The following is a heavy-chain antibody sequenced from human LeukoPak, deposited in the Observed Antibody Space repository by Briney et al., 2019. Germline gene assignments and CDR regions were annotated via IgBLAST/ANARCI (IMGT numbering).Heavy chain of an antibody. J-gene: IGHJ5*02. Sequence: GASVKVSCKASGYTFTGYYMHWVRQAPGQGLEWMGWINPNSGGTNYAQKFQGRVTMTRDTSISTAYMELSRLRSDDTAVYYCARHVVRSDYVGARKVWANWFDPWGQGTLVTVSP. V-gene: IGHV1-2*02. CDR2: INPNSGGT. CDR3: ARHVVRSDYVGARKVWANWFDP. D-gene: IGHD5-12*01. CDR1: GYTFTGYY.